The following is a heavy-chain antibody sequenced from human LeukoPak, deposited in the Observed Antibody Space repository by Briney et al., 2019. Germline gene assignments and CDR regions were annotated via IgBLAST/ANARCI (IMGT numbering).Heavy chain of an antibody. D-gene: IGHD2-2*02. CDR1: GGSFSSTGYY. Sequence: SETLSLTCTVSGGSFSSTGYYWSWIRQPPGKGLEWIGYIYYSGSTNYNPSLKSRVTISVDTSKNQFSLKLSSVTAADTAVYYCARVGCSSTSCYTDNWFDPWGQGTLVTVSS. CDR3: ARVGCSSTSCYTDNWFDP. CDR2: IYYSGST. J-gene: IGHJ5*02. V-gene: IGHV4-61*08.